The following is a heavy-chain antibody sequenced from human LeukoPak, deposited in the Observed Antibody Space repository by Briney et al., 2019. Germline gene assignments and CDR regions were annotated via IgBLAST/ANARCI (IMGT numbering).Heavy chain of an antibody. Sequence: GASVKVSCKASGGTFSSYDINWVRQATGQGLEWMGWMNPKSGSTGYAQKFQGRVTFTRDTSISTAYMELSSLRSEDTAVYYCARADYEGYNWNDDAFDIWGQGTMVTVSS. V-gene: IGHV1-8*03. J-gene: IGHJ3*02. CDR2: MNPKSGST. CDR3: ARADYEGYNWNDDAFDI. CDR1: GGTFSSYD. D-gene: IGHD1-1*01.